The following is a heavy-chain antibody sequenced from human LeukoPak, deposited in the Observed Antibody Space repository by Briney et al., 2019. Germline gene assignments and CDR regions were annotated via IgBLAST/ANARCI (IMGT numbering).Heavy chain of an antibody. Sequence: SETLSLTCAVYGGSYSGYYWSWIRQPPGKGLEWIGEINHSGSTNYNPSLKSRVIISVDTSKNQFSLKLSSVTAADMAVYYCARGQSVYGDYVDYWGQGTLVTVSS. V-gene: IGHV4-34*01. CDR2: INHSGST. D-gene: IGHD4-17*01. CDR3: ARGQSVYGDYVDY. CDR1: GGSYSGYY. J-gene: IGHJ4*02.